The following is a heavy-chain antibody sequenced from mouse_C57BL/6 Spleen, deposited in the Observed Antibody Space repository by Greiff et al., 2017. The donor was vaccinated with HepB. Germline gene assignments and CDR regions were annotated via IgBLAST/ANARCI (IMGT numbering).Heavy chain of an antibody. CDR3: TTIGGSRVDWYFDV. CDR2: IRLKSDNYAT. D-gene: IGHD1-1*01. CDR1: GFTFSNYW. J-gene: IGHJ1*03. Sequence: EVMLVESGGGLVQPGGSMKLSCVASGFTFSNYWMNWVRQSPEKGLEWVAQIRLKSDNYATHYAESVKGRFTISRDDSKSSVYLQMNNLRAEDTGIYYCTTIGGSRVDWYFDVWGTGTTVTVSS. V-gene: IGHV6-3*01.